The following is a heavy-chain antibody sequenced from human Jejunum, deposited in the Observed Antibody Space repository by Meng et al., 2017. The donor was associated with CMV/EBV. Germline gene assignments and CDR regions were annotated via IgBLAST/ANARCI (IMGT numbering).Heavy chain of an antibody. J-gene: IGHJ5*01. Sequence: QRVVFGGGLAQPGGSLRLSCAVSGISVTTNYMTWVRQTPGKGLEWVSVIYSGGDKTYYADSVKGRFTISRDSSRNTLYLQMTSLRAGDTALYYCARGAMSFESWGQGTLVTVSS. CDR1: GISVTTNY. CDR2: IYSGGDKT. V-gene: IGHV3-66*01. CDR3: ARGAMSFES.